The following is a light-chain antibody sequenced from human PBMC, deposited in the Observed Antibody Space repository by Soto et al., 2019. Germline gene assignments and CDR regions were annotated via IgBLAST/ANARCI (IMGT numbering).Light chain of an antibody. Sequence: DIVMTQSPDSLVVSLGERATIHCKSSQEILYSFRNVHYLAWYQQKVGQPPKVLISGASTRESGVPDRFSGSGSGTDFTLTINNLQAEDVAVYYCQQYFTMYTFGQGTKLEI. CDR3: QQYFTMYT. J-gene: IGKJ2*01. V-gene: IGKV4-1*01. CDR2: GAS. CDR1: QEILYSFRNVHY.